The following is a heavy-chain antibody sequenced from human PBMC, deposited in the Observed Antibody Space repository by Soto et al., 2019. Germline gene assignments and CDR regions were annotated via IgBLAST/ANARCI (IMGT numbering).Heavy chain of an antibody. CDR3: ARDSGKGAYFDY. CDR2: ISNKANSYTT. D-gene: IGHD1-26*01. Sequence: EVQLLESGGGLVQPGGSLRLSCAASGFTFSDHYMDWVRQAPGKGLEWVGRISNKANSYTTDYAASVKGRFTISRDDSKDSLYLQMNSLKTEDTAIYYCARDSGKGAYFDYWGHGTLATVSS. J-gene: IGHJ4*01. CDR1: GFTFSDHY. V-gene: IGHV3-72*01.